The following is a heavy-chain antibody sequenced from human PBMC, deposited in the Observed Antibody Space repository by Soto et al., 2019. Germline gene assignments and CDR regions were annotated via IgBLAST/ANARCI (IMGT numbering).Heavy chain of an antibody. V-gene: IGHV3-15*01. J-gene: IGHJ6*02. CDR1: GFTFSNAW. D-gene: IGHD2-2*01. CDR3: TRYCSSTSCSSNYYGMDV. Sequence: GGSLRLSCAASGFTFSNAWMSWVRQAPGKGLEWVGRIKSKTDGGTTDYAAPVKGRFTISRDDSKNTLYLQMNSLKTEVTAVYYCTRYCSSTSCSSNYYGMDVWGQGTTVTVSS. CDR2: IKSKTDGGTT.